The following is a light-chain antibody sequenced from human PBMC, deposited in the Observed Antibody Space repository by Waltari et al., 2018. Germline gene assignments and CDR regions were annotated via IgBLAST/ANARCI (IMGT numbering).Light chain of an antibody. CDR2: KAS. Sequence: DIQMTQSPSTLSASVGDRVTITCRASQNINTWLAWHQQKPGKAPKLLIYKASSLESGVPSRFSGSGSGTEFTLTISSLQPDDFATYYCLQYNGETRTFGQGTKVEVK. V-gene: IGKV1-5*03. J-gene: IGKJ1*01. CDR3: LQYNGETRT. CDR1: QNINTW.